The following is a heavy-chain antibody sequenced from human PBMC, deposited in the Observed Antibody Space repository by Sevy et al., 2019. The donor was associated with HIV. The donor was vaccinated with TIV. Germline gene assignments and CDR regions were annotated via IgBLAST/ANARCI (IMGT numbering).Heavy chain of an antibody. J-gene: IGHJ4*02. V-gene: IGHV4-31*03. Sequence: SESLSLTCTVSGGSISSTSDYCTWIRQHPGKGLEWIGNIYFSGSTYYNPSLKSRLIMSVDTSKNQLSLKMRSVTAADTAVYYCATLRGFDTSGYYIDYWGQGTLVSVSS. CDR2: IYFSGST. D-gene: IGHD5-12*01. CDR1: GGSISSTSDY. CDR3: ATLRGFDTSGYYIDY.